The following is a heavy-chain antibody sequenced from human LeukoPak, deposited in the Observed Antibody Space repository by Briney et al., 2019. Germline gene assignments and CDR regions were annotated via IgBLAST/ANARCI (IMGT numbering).Heavy chain of an antibody. J-gene: IGHJ4*02. V-gene: IGHV3-53*01. Sequence: GGSLRLSCAASGFTFSGYAMTWVRQAPGKGLEWVSVIYSGGSTYYADSVKGRFTISRDNSKNTLYLQMNSLRAEDTAVYYCARPQYNSSSGDYWGQGTLVTVSS. CDR1: GFTFSGYA. D-gene: IGHD6-6*01. CDR3: ARPQYNSSSGDY. CDR2: IYSGGST.